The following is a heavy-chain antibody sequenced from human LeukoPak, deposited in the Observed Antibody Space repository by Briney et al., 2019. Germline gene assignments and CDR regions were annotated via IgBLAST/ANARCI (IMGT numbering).Heavy chain of an antibody. V-gene: IGHV4-61*02. Sequence: KASETLSLTCTVSGGSISSGSYYWSWIRQPAGKGLGWIGRIYTSGSTNYNPSLKSRVTISVDTSKNQFSLKLSSVTAADTAVYYCARDRVATFYWYFDLWGRGTLVTVSS. J-gene: IGHJ2*01. CDR2: IYTSGST. CDR3: ARDRVATFYWYFDL. D-gene: IGHD5-12*01. CDR1: GGSISSGSYY.